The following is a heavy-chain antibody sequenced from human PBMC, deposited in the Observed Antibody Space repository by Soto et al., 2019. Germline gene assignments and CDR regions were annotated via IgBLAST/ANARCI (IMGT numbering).Heavy chain of an antibody. J-gene: IGHJ4*02. D-gene: IGHD3-10*01. CDR3: ARGVTMVRGVIHTPYFDY. CDR2: IYHSGST. V-gene: IGHV4-30-2*01. Sequence: SETLSLTCAVSGGSISSGGYSWSWIRQPPGKGLEWIGYIYHSGSTYYNPSLKSRVTISVDRSKNQFSLKLSSVTAADTAVYYCARGVTMVRGVIHTPYFDYWGQGTLVTVSS. CDR1: GGSISSGGYS.